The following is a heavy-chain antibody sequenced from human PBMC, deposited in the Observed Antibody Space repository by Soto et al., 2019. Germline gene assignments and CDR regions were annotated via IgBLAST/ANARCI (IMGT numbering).Heavy chain of an antibody. Sequence: QVQLMESGGGVVQPGRSLRLSCAASGFTFSSYGMHWVRQAPGKGLEWVAVIWYDGSNKYYADSVKGRFTISRDNSKNTLYLQMNSLRAEDTAVYYCARYDFWSGYYTDYYYGMDVWGQGTTVTVSS. CDR2: IWYDGSNK. CDR1: GFTFSSYG. D-gene: IGHD3-3*01. J-gene: IGHJ6*02. V-gene: IGHV3-33*01. CDR3: ARYDFWSGYYTDYYYGMDV.